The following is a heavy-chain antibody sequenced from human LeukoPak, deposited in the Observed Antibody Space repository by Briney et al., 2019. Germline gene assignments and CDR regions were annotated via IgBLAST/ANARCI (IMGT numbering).Heavy chain of an antibody. CDR3: ASHGGRIVVERTLQPVDY. Sequence: PGGSLRLSCAASGFTFSSYAMHWVRQAPGKGLEWVAVISYDGSNKYYADSVKGRFTISRDNSKNTLYLQMNSLRAEDTAVYYCASHGGRIVVERTLQPVDYWGQGTLVTVSS. CDR2: ISYDGSNK. D-gene: IGHD2-15*01. CDR1: GFTFSSYA. V-gene: IGHV3-30*04. J-gene: IGHJ4*02.